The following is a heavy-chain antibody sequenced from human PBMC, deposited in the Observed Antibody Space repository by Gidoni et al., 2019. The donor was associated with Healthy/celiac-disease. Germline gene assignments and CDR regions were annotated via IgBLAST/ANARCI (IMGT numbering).Heavy chain of an antibody. D-gene: IGHD6-19*01. CDR1: GGSISSSSYY. CDR2: IYYSGST. Sequence: QLQLQESGPGLVKPSATLSLTCTVSGGSISSSSYYWCWLRQPPGKGLEWIGSIYYSGSTYYNPSLKSRVTISVDTSKNQFSLKLSSVTAADTAVYYCARLGSGWPYFDYWGQGTLVTVSS. V-gene: IGHV4-39*01. CDR3: ARLGSGWPYFDY. J-gene: IGHJ4*02.